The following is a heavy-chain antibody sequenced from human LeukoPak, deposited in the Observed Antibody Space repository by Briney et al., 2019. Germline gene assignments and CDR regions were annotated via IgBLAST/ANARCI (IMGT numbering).Heavy chain of an antibody. Sequence: GGSLRLSCAASGFTFSSYGTNWVRQAPGKGLEWVSYISGSSSTIYYADSVKGRFIISRDNAKNSLYLQMNSLRAEDTAVYYCARSGPCSSTTCSLGTGDYWGQGTLVTVSS. CDR3: ARSGPCSSTTCSLGTGDY. D-gene: IGHD2-2*01. J-gene: IGHJ4*02. CDR1: GFTFSSYG. V-gene: IGHV3-48*01. CDR2: ISGSSSTI.